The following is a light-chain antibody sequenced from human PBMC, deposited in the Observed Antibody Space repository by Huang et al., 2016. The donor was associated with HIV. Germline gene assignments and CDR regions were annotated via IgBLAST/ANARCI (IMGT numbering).Light chain of an antibody. V-gene: IGKV1-8*01. Sequence: AIRLTQSPSSLSASTGDRVTITCRASPGISSYLAWYQQKPGKAPKLLISSASTLQSGVPSRFSGSGFGTDFTLTISSLQSEDLGTDHCQQYYTYPHSFGQGTKLEIK. CDR2: SAS. J-gene: IGKJ2*03. CDR1: PGISSY. CDR3: QQYYTYPHS.